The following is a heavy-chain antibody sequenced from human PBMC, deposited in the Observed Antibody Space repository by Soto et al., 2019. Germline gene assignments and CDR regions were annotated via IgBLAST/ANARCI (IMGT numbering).Heavy chain of an antibody. J-gene: IGHJ6*02. V-gene: IGHV4-31*03. Sequence: QVQLQESGPGLVKPSQTLSLTCTFSGGSISSGCYYWTWLRQHPGKVLEWIGYNYYRGITYYNPSLKSRVTISLDTSKNEFSLKLSSVTAADTAVYYCARGASIAGRSYGMDVWGQGTTVTVSS. CDR1: GGSISSGCYY. D-gene: IGHD6-6*01. CDR2: NYYRGIT. CDR3: ARGASIAGRSYGMDV.